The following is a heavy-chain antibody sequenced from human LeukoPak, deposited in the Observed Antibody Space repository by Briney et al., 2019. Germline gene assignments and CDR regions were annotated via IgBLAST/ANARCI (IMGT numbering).Heavy chain of an antibody. D-gene: IGHD1-26*01. V-gene: IGHV4-61*09. J-gene: IGHJ6*03. CDR2: IYTSGTTT. CDR1: DDPINSGVYY. CDR3: ARAKKRSGRSRNFYLDV. Sequence: SDTRSLTCTVSDDPINSGVYYWNWIRQPAGKGLEWIGHIYTSGTTTNSNPSLKSRVAISLDTSKNHFSLKLSSVTAADTAVYYCARAKKRSGRSRNFYLDVWGKGTTVTVSS.